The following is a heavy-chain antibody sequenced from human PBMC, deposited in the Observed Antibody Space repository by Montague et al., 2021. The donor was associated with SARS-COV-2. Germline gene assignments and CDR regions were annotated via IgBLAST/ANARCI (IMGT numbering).Heavy chain of an antibody. CDR3: ARILVAAAGSPFDP. Sequence: PALVKPTQTLTLTCTFSGFSLSTSGVGVSWIRQPPGKALEWLARIDWDDDKYYSTSLKTRLTISKDTSKNQVVLTMTNMDPVDTATYYCARILVAAAGSPFDPWGQGTLVTVSS. D-gene: IGHD6-13*01. CDR2: IDWDDDK. V-gene: IGHV2-70*11. CDR1: GFSLSTSGVG. J-gene: IGHJ5*02.